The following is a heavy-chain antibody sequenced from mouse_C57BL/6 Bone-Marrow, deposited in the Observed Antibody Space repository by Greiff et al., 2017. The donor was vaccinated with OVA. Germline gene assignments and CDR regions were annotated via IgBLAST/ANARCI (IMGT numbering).Heavy chain of an antibody. Sequence: VHVKQSGAELVRPGASVKLSCTASGFNIKDYYMHWVKQRPEQGLEWIGRIDPEDGDTEYAPKFQGKATMTADTSSNTAYLQLSSLTSEDTAVYYCTRDYGSSPFAYWGQGTLVTVSA. V-gene: IGHV14-1*01. CDR1: GFNIKDYY. CDR3: TRDYGSSPFAY. D-gene: IGHD1-1*01. CDR2: IDPEDGDT. J-gene: IGHJ3*01.